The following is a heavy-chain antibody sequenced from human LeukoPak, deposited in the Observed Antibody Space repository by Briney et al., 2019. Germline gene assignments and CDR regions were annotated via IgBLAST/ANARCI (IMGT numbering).Heavy chain of an antibody. V-gene: IGHV3-7*01. CDR2: IKQDGSEK. D-gene: IGHD2-8*02. Sequence: GGSLRLSCAASGFTFTAYTINWVRQAPGKGLEWVANIKQDGSEKYYVDSVKGRFTISRDNAKNSLYLQMNSLRAEDTAVYYCARDGSGDYVVYWGQGTLVTVSS. CDR3: ARDGSGDYVVY. CDR1: GFTFTAYT. J-gene: IGHJ4*02.